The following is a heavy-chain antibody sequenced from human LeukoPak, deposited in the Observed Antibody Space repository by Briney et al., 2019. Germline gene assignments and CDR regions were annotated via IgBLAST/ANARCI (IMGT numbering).Heavy chain of an antibody. D-gene: IGHD1-26*01. CDR1: GFTFSSYE. CDR2: ISSSGSTI. Sequence: PGGSLRLSCAASGFTFSSYEMNWVRQAPGKGLEWVSYISSSGSTIYYADSVKGRFTISRDNARNMVYLQMDSLRADDTAVYYCARGGGYHAFDIWGQGTMVTVSS. V-gene: IGHV3-48*03. CDR3: ARGGGYHAFDI. J-gene: IGHJ3*02.